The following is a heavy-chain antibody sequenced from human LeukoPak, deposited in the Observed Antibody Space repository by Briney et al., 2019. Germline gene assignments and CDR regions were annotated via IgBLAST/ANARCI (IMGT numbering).Heavy chain of an antibody. D-gene: IGHD3-3*01. CDR3: ARPHYDFWSGYPTSNWLDP. V-gene: IGHV1-2*02. Sequence: ASVKVSCKASGYTFTGYYMHWVRQAPGQGLEWMGWINPNSGGTNYAQKFQGRVTMTRDTSISTAYMELSRLRSDDTAVYYCARPHYDFWSGYPTSNWLDPWGQGTLVTVSS. CDR2: INPNSGGT. J-gene: IGHJ5*02. CDR1: GYTFTGYY.